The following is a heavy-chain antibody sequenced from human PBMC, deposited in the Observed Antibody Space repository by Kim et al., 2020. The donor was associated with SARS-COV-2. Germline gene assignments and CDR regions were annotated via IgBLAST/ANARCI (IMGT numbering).Heavy chain of an antibody. V-gene: IGHV4-39*01. CDR3: ARKLQHYYYYMDV. J-gene: IGHJ6*03. D-gene: IGHD1-1*01. Sequence: NPTPKTRVPISVDTSKNQFSRKRSSVTAADTAVYYCARKLQHYYYYMDVWGKGTTVTVSS.